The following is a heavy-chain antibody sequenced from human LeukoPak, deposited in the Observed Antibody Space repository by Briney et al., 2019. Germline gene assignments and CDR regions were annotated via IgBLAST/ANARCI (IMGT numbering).Heavy chain of an antibody. D-gene: IGHD3-22*01. J-gene: IGHJ4*02. CDR3: ARTLFYYDSSGYRPVYFDS. CDR1: AYSISSGYY. V-gene: IGHV4-38-2*02. CDR2: IYRSGTT. Sequence: SETLSLTWSVSAYSISSGYYWGWIRQPPGKGLEWIGNIYRSGTTYYNPSLKSRVTISVDTSKNQFSLKLSSVTAADTAIYYCARTLFYYDSSGYRPVYFDSWGQGTLVTVSS.